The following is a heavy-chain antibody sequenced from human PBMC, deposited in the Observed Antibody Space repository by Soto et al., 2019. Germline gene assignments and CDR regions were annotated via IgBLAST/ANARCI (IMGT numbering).Heavy chain of an antibody. D-gene: IGHD3-3*01. Sequence: QVQLVESGGGVVQPGRSLRLSCAASGFTFSSYGMHWVRQAPGKGLEWVAVIWYDGSNKYYADSVKGRFTISRDNSKNTLYLQMNSLRAEDTAVYYCARGPGWGDFWSGYPDYWGQGTLVTVSS. CDR3: ARGPGWGDFWSGYPDY. V-gene: IGHV3-33*01. CDR1: GFTFSSYG. J-gene: IGHJ4*02. CDR2: IWYDGSNK.